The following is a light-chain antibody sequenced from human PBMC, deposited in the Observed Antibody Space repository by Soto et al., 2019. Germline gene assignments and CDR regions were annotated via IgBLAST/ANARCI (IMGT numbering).Light chain of an antibody. J-gene: IGKJ3*01. Sequence: DIQMTQSPSTLSASVGDRVTITCRASQGISSWLAWYQQKPGKAPKLLMYMASNLQSGVPSRFTGSGSGTEFTLTLSSLQPDDFATYSCQQYKSSILTFGPGTKVDIK. CDR2: MAS. V-gene: IGKV1-5*03. CDR1: QGISSW. CDR3: QQYKSSILT.